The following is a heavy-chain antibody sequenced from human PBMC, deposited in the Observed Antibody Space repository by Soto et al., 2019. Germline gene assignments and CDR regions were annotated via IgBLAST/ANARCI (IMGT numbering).Heavy chain of an antibody. Sequence: GGSLRLSCAASGFTFSSYSMNWVRQAPGKGLEWVSSISSSSSYIYYADSVKGRFTISRDNAKNSLYLQMNSLRAEDTAVYYWARPRGPSSSRGGAAFDIWGQGTMVTVSS. J-gene: IGHJ3*02. CDR1: GFTFSSYS. CDR3: ARPRGPSSSRGGAAFDI. D-gene: IGHD2-2*01. V-gene: IGHV3-21*01. CDR2: ISSSSSYI.